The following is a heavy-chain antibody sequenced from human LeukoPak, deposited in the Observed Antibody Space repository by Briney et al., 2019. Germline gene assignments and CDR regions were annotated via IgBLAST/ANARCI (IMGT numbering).Heavy chain of an antibody. CDR3: AREEYSSGRDY. Sequence: PSETLSLTCTVSGGSISSGSYYWSWIRQPAGKGLEWIGRIYTSGSTNYNPSLKSRVTISVDTSMNQFSLKLSSVTAADTAVYYCAREEYSSGRDYWGQGTLVTVSS. CDR2: IYTSGST. D-gene: IGHD6-19*01. CDR1: GGSISSGSYY. V-gene: IGHV4-61*02. J-gene: IGHJ4*02.